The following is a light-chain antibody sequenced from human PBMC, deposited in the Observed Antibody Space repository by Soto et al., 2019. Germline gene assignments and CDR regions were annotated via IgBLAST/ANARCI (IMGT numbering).Light chain of an antibody. J-gene: IGKJ4*01. CDR2: GAS. CDR3: QQYGSSSLT. V-gene: IGKV3-20*01. Sequence: EIMLTQSPGTLSLSPGKRATLSCRASQSVSSSYLAWYQQKPGQAPRLLIYGASSRATGIPDRFSGSGSGTDFTLTISRLEPEDFAVYYCQQYGSSSLTFGGGTKVEIK. CDR1: QSVSSSY.